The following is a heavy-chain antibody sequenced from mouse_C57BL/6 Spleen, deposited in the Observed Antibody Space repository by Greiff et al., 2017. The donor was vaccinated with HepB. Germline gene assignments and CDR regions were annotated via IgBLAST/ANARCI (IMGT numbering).Heavy chain of an antibody. CDR2: IDPSDSYT. J-gene: IGHJ4*01. Sequence: QVHVKQPGAELVRPGTSVKLSCKASGYTFTSYWMHWVKQRPGQGLEWIGVIDPSDSYTNYNQKFKGKATLTVDTSSSTAYMQLSSLTSEDSAVYYCVAMDYWGQGTSVTVSS. CDR1: GYTFTSYW. V-gene: IGHV1-59*01. CDR3: VAMDY.